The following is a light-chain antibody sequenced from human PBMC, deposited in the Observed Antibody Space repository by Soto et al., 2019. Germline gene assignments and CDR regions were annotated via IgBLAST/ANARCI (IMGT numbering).Light chain of an antibody. J-gene: IGLJ2*01. CDR3: ATWDDSLNAVV. Sequence: QSVLTQARSASGTPGQRVTISCSGSSSNIGTNTVNWYQQLPGTAPKLLIYTNNRRPSGVPDRFSGSKSGTSASLAISGLQSGDEADYWCATWDDSLNAVVFGGGTKLTVL. V-gene: IGLV1-44*01. CDR2: TNN. CDR1: SSNIGTNT.